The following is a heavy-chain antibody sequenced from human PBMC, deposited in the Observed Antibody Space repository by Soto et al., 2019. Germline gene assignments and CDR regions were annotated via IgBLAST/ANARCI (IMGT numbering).Heavy chain of an antibody. CDR1: GGSFSGYY. Sequence: PSETLSLTCAVYGGSFSGYYWSWIRQPPGKGLEWIGEINHSGSTNYNPSLKSRVTISVDTSKNQFSLKLSSVTAADTAVYYCARGYCSSTSCYFTRAGGPFDPWGQGTLVTVSS. D-gene: IGHD2-2*01. CDR3: ARGYCSSTSCYFTRAGGPFDP. J-gene: IGHJ5*02. CDR2: INHSGST. V-gene: IGHV4-34*01.